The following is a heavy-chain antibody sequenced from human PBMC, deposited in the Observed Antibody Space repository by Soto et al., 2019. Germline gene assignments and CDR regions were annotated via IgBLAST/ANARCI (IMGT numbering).Heavy chain of an antibody. Sequence: QVQLQQWGAGLLKPSETLSLTCAVYGGSFSGYYWSWIRQPPGKGLEWIGEINHSGSTNYNPSLKSRVTISVVTSKNQFSLKLSSVTAADTAVYYCARGGQYYYDSSGYPYYYYGMDVWGQGTTVTVSS. D-gene: IGHD3-22*01. CDR3: ARGGQYYYDSSGYPYYYYGMDV. CDR2: INHSGST. V-gene: IGHV4-34*01. J-gene: IGHJ6*02. CDR1: GGSFSGYY.